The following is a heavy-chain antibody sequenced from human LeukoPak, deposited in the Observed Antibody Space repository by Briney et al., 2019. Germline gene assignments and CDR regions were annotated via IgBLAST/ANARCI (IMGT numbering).Heavy chain of an antibody. V-gene: IGHV4-34*01. D-gene: IGHD2-2*01. Sequence: SETLSLTCALYGGSFSGYYWSWIRQPPGKGLEWIGEINHSGSTNYNPSLKSRVTISVDTSKNQFSLKLSSVTAADTAVYYCARERYCSSTSCSGDYYYYMDVWGKGITVTVSS. CDR3: ARERYCSSTSCSGDYYYYMDV. CDR2: INHSGST. CDR1: GGSFSGYY. J-gene: IGHJ6*03.